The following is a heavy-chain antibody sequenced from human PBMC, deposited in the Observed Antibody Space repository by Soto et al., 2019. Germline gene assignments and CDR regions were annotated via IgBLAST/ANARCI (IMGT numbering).Heavy chain of an antibody. V-gene: IGHV1-2*04. J-gene: IGHJ6*03. D-gene: IGHD5-12*01. Sequence: QVQLGQSGAEVKKPGASVKVSCKASGYTFSDYYIHWMRQAPGQGLEWMGWINPNSGGTKYAHKFQGWVTMTRDTSIKTAYMELRRLTSDDTAVYYCARESGGATATLDYYYFYMDVWGKGTTVTVSS. CDR3: ARESGGATATLDYYYFYMDV. CDR1: GYTFSDYY. CDR2: INPNSGGT.